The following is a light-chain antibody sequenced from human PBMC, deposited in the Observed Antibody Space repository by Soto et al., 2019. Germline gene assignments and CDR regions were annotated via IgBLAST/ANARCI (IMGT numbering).Light chain of an antibody. J-gene: IGLJ1*01. CDR2: EGS. CDR3: CSYAGSSPYV. V-gene: IGLV2-23*01. Sequence: QSALAQPASVSGSPGQSITISCTGTSSDVGSYNLVSWYQQHPGKAPKLMIYEGSKRPSGVSNRFSGSKSGNTASLTISGLQADDEADYYCCSYAGSSPYVFGAGTKVIV. CDR1: SSDVGSYNL.